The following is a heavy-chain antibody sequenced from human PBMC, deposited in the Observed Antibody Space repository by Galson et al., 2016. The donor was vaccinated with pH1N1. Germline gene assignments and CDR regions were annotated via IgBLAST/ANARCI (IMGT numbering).Heavy chain of an antibody. CDR1: GGSFSDYY. CDR2: VNPSGST. D-gene: IGHD3-10*01. J-gene: IGHJ4*02. CDR3: ARVDFGGKLGD. V-gene: IGHV4-34*01. Sequence: SETLSLTCTVYGGSFSDYYWSWIRQPPGKGLEWIGEVNPSGSTIYNPSLNSRVIISADTSRNQFSLKLTSVTAADTAVDFCARVDFGGKLGDWGQGAQVTVSS.